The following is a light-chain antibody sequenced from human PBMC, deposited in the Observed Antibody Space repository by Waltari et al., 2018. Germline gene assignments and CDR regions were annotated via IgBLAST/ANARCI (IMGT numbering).Light chain of an antibody. V-gene: IGLV8-61*01. Sequence: QTVVNQEPSLSVSPGGTVTLTCALSSGSLPPPSYATWYQQTPGQAPRTLVYKANARSSGVPDRFSGSILGNTAALTITGAQADDESDYYCALYMGSGIWVFGGGTRLTVL. J-gene: IGLJ3*02. CDR3: ALYMGSGIWV. CDR1: SGSLPPPSY. CDR2: KAN.